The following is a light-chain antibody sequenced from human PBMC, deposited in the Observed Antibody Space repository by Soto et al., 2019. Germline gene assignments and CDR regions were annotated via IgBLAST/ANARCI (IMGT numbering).Light chain of an antibody. CDR3: MQGTHWPPWT. V-gene: IGKV2-30*01. Sequence: VVMTQSPLSLPVTLGQPASISCKSIQRLVSNDGNTYLHWFQQRPGQAPRRLIYKVSNRDPGVPDRFSGSGSGTDFTLKISRVEADDVGIYYCMQGTHWPPWTFGQGTKVDIK. CDR1: QRLVSNDGNTY. CDR2: KVS. J-gene: IGKJ1*01.